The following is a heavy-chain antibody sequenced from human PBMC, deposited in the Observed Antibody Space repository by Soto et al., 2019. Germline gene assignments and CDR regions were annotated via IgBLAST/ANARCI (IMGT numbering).Heavy chain of an antibody. CDR1: EYTFTDYY. D-gene: IGHD6-13*01. Sequence: ASVKVSCKSPEYTFTDYYIHWVRQAPGQGLEWMGLINPSGGSTSYAQKFQGRVTMTRDTSTSTVYMELSSLRSEDTAVYYCATAAYSTSWYDFWGQGTLVTVSS. V-gene: IGHV1-46*01. CDR2: INPSGGST. J-gene: IGHJ5*01. CDR3: ATAAYSTSWYDF.